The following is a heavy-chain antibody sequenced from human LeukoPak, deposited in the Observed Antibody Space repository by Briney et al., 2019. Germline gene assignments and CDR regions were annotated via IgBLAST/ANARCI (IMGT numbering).Heavy chain of an antibody. CDR3: AREAAFIAARSDY. Sequence: PGGSLRLSCAASGFTFDDYAMHWVRQAPGKGLEWVSGISWNSGSIGYADSVKGRFTISRDNAKNSLYLQMNSLRAEDTAVYYCAREAAFIAARSDYWGQGTLVTVSS. CDR2: ISWNSGSI. D-gene: IGHD6-6*01. V-gene: IGHV3-9*01. CDR1: GFTFDDYA. J-gene: IGHJ4*02.